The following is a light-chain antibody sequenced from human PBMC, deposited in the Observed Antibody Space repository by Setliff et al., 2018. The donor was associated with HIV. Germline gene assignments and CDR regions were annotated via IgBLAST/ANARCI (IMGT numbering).Light chain of an antibody. Sequence: QSALTQPASVSGSPGQSITIPCTGTSSDIGDYSYVSWYQHHPGKAPKLIIFDVRNRPSGVSNRFSASKSGTTASLTISGLQAEDEADYYCSSYRRSVTPLVFGTGTKVTVL. CDR1: SSDIGDYSY. V-gene: IGLV2-14*03. CDR3: SSYRRSVTPLV. J-gene: IGLJ1*01. CDR2: DVR.